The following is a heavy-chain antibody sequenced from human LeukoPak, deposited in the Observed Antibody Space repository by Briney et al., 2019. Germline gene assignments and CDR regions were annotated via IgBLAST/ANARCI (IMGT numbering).Heavy chain of an antibody. D-gene: IGHD3-10*01. J-gene: IGHJ4*02. CDR1: GFTFSDYY. Sequence: PGGSLRLSCAASGFTFSDYYMSWIRQAPGKGLEWVSYISSSGDYIYYADSVRGRFTISRDNAKNSLYLQMNSLRAEDTAVYYCARVPHYYGSGSYYDFDYWGQGTLVTVSS. CDR3: ARVPHYYGSGSYYDFDY. V-gene: IGHV3-11*01. CDR2: ISSSGDYI.